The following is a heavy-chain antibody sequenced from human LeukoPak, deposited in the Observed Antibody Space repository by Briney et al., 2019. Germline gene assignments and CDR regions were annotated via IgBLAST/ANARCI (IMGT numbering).Heavy chain of an antibody. CDR3: ARRTPYGSGSYTAPYYYYYGMDV. D-gene: IGHD3-10*01. V-gene: IGHV4-34*01. CDR2: INHSGST. J-gene: IGHJ6*02. CDR1: GGSFSGYY. Sequence: SETLSLTCAVHGGSFSGYYWSWIRQPPGKGLEWIGEINHSGSTNYNPSLKSRVTISVDTSKNQFSLKLSSVTAADTAVYYCARRTPYGSGSYTAPYYYYYGMDVWGQGTTVTVSS.